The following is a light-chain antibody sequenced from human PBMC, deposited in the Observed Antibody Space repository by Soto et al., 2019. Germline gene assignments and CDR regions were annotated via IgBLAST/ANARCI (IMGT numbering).Light chain of an antibody. Sequence: VLTQPASVSGSPGQSITISCTGTSIDVGGYRFVSWYQHHPGEAPKLIIYEVSNRPSGVSSRFSGSKSGNTASLTISGLQAEDESLYYCSSKSSGSTPMLFXGGTKVTVL. V-gene: IGLV2-14*01. J-gene: IGLJ3*02. CDR3: SSKSSGSTPML. CDR1: SIDVGGYRF. CDR2: EVS.